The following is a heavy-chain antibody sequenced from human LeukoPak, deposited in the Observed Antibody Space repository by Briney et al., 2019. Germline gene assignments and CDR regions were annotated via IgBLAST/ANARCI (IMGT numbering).Heavy chain of an antibody. CDR2: IYSDGST. D-gene: IGHD6-19*01. CDR1: GFTVSNIY. Sequence: GGSLRLSCAASGFTVSNIYVSWVRQAPGKGLEWLSVIYSDGSTYYADSAKGRFTISRDNSKNTLYLQMNSLTVEDTAVYYCARDHISSGWYVGFDYWGQGTLVTVSS. CDR3: ARDHISSGWYVGFDY. J-gene: IGHJ4*02. V-gene: IGHV3-53*01.